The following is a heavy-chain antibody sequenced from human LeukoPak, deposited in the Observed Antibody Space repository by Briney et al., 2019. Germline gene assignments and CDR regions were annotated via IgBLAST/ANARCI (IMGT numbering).Heavy chain of an antibody. CDR1: GFSFSSYG. D-gene: IGHD1-26*01. V-gene: IGHV1-18*01. CDR2: ISAYNGKT. J-gene: IGHJ4*02. CDR3: ARGGALTSFDS. Sequence: ASVRVSCKASGFSFSSYGFSWVRQAPGQGLEWMGWISAYNGKTNYAQKFLGRVTMTTDTSTTTVYMDLRSLGSDDTAVYFCARGGALTSFDSWGQGTLITVSS.